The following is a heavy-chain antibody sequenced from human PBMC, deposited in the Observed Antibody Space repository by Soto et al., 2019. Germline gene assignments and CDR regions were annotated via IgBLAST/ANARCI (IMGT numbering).Heavy chain of an antibody. CDR3: SNHAGGAPN. V-gene: IGHV3-30-3*01. D-gene: IGHD1-26*01. CDR1: GFTFSSYA. Sequence: TGGSLRLSFAASGFTFSSYAMHWVRQAPGKGLEWVAVISYDGSNKYYADSVKGRFTVSRDSSKNTLYLQMNSLRAEDTAVYYCSNHAGGAPNWGQGTQVTVSS. CDR2: ISYDGSNK. J-gene: IGHJ4*02.